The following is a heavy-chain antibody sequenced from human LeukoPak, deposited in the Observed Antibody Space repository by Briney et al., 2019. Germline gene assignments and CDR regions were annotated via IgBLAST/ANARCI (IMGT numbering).Heavy chain of an antibody. Sequence: SETLSLTCTVSGGSISSYYWSWIRHPPGKGLEGFGYIYYSGSTNYNPSLKSRVTISVYTSKNQFSLKLSSVTAADTAVYYCARPGIVGETGAFDIWGQGTMVTVSS. V-gene: IGHV4-59*01. D-gene: IGHD1-26*01. CDR1: GGSISSYY. J-gene: IGHJ3*02. CDR3: ARPGIVGETGAFDI. CDR2: IYYSGST.